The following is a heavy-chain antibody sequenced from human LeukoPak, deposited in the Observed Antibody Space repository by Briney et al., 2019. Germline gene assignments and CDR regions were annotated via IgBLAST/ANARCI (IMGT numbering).Heavy chain of an antibody. D-gene: IGHD1-26*01. J-gene: IGHJ4*02. CDR3: ARDSAGRKFDY. V-gene: IGHV4-34*01. CDR2: INHSGST. CDR1: GGSFSGYY. Sequence: SETLSLTCAVYGGSFSGYYWSWIRQPPGKGLEWIGEINHSGSTNHNPSLKSRVTISVNTSKNQFSLKLSSVTAADTAVYYCARDSAGRKFDYWGQGTLVTVSS.